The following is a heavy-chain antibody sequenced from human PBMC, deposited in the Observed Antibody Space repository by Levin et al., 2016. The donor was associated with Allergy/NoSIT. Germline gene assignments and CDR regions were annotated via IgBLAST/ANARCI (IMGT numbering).Heavy chain of an antibody. J-gene: IGHJ3*02. D-gene: IGHD3-16*01. CDR3: ARAPLGYYDYVWGRARDAFDI. CDR1: GYTFTGYY. V-gene: IGHV1-2*02. CDR2: INPNSGGT. Sequence: ASVKVSCKASGYTFTGYYMHWVRQAPGQGLEWMGWINPNSGGTNYAQKFQGRVTMTRDTSISTAYMELSRLRSDDTAVYYCARAPLGYYDYVWGRARDAFDIWGQGTMVTVSS.